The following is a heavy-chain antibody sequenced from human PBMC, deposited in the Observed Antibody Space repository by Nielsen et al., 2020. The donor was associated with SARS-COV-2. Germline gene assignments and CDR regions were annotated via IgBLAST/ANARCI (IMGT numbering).Heavy chain of an antibody. Sequence: ASVKVSCKASGYTFTGYYMHWVRQAPGQGLEWMGWMNTKSGDAGYAQKFQGRVTMTRDASISTVYMELTSDDTAVYYCARARATIFGLVMSYGMDVWGQGTTVAVSS. CDR3: ARARATIFGLVMSYGMDV. CDR2: MNTKSGDA. D-gene: IGHD3/OR15-3a*01. V-gene: IGHV1-2*02. J-gene: IGHJ6*02. CDR1: GYTFTGYY.